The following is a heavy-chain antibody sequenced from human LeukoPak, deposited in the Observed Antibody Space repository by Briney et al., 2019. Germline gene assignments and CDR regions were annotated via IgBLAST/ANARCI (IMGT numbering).Heavy chain of an antibody. D-gene: IGHD5-18*01. V-gene: IGHV3-23*01. Sequence: PGGSLRLSCAASGFTFSSYAMSWVRQAPGKGLEWVSAISGSGGSTYYADSVKGRFTISRDSSKNTLYLQMNSLRAEDTAVYYCAKEMLQPQVHGDAFDIWGQGTMVTVSS. CDR1: GFTFSSYA. J-gene: IGHJ3*02. CDR3: AKEMLQPQVHGDAFDI. CDR2: ISGSGGST.